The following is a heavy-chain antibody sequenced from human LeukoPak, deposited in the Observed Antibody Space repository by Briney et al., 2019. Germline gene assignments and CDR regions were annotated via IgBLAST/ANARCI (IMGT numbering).Heavy chain of an antibody. J-gene: IGHJ4*02. CDR2: ISYDGSNK. V-gene: IGHV3-30*18. CDR3: AKDAPYYGSGSPPKLDY. CDR1: GFTFSSYG. D-gene: IGHD3-10*01. Sequence: GGSLRLSCAASGFTFSSYGMHWVRQAPGKGLEWVAVISYDGSNKYYADSVRGRFTISRENSKNTLYLQMNNLRAEGKGVYFCAKDAPYYGSGSPPKLDYWGQGTLVTVSS.